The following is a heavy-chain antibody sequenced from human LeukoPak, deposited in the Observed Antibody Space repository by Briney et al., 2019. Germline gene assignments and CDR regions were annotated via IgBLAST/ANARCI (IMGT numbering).Heavy chain of an antibody. D-gene: IGHD6-19*01. J-gene: IGHJ4*02. CDR2: ISGSGGST. V-gene: IGHV3-23*01. CDR1: GFTFSTYE. Sequence: GGSLRLSCAASGFTFSTYEMNWVRQAPGKGLEWVSGISGSGGSTYYADSVKGRFTISRDNSKNTLYLQMNSLRAEDTAVYFCAKKSSAWFGDDYWGQGTLVTVSS. CDR3: AKKSSAWFGDDY.